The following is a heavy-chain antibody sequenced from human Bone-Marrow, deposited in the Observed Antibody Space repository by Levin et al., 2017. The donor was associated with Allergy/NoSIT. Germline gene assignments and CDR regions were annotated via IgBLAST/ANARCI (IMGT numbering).Heavy chain of an antibody. CDR2: ISGYNGDT. V-gene: IGHV1-18*01. J-gene: IGHJ4*02. CDR1: GYGFTTYG. Sequence: ASVKVSCKASGYGFTTYGISWVRQAPGQGLEWMAWISGYNGDTKYSQKFEGRVTLTQDTSTSTASMELRSLRSDDTAVYYCARDSRGTLFGVVTDFDYWGQGTLVSVSS. D-gene: IGHD3-3*01. CDR3: ARDSRGTLFGVVTDFDY.